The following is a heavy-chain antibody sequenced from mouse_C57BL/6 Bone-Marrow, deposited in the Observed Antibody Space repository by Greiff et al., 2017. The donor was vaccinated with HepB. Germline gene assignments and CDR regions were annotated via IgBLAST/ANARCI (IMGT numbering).Heavy chain of an antibody. J-gene: IGHJ2*01. V-gene: IGHV1-50*01. Sequence: IQLQQPGAELVKPGASVKLSCKASGYTFTSYWMQWVKQRPGQGLEWIGEIDPSDSYTNYNQKFKGKATLTVDTSSSTAYMQLSSLTSEDSAVCYCASAPPIGFDYWGQGATVTVSS. CDR1: GYTFTSYW. D-gene: IGHD6-5*01. CDR2: IDPSDSYT. CDR3: ASAPPIGFDY.